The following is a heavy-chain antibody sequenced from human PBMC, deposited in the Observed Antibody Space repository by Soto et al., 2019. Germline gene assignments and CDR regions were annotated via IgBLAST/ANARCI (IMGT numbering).Heavy chain of an antibody. D-gene: IGHD6-6*01. J-gene: IGHJ6*02. CDR3: ARDQGIAARLLTYYYYYGMDV. CDR1: GSTTSSYA. CDR2: IIPIFGTA. Sequence: AASVKASCKASGSTTSSYAISCVRQAPGQGLEWMGGIIPIFGTANYAQKLQGRVTMTTDTSTSTAYMELRSLRSDDTAVYYCARDQGIAARLLTYYYYYGMDVWGQGTTVTVSS. V-gene: IGHV1-69*05.